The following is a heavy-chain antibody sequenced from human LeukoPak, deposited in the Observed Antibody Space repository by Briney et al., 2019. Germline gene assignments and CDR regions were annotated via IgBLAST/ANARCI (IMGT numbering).Heavy chain of an antibody. CDR1: GFTFSSYA. V-gene: IGHV3-23*01. J-gene: IGHJ4*02. CDR2: ISGSGGST. CDR3: AKDPLLRYFDWLLYYFDY. D-gene: IGHD3-9*01. Sequence: GGSLTLSCAASGFTFSSYAMSWVRQAPGKGLEWVSAISGSGGSTYYADSVKGRFTISRDNSKNTLYLQMSSLRAEDTAVYYCAKDPLLRYFDWLLYYFDYWGQGTLVTVSS.